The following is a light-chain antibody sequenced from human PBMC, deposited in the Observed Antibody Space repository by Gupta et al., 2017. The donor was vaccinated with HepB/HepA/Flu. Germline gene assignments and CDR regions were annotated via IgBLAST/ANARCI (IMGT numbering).Light chain of an antibody. J-gene: IGKJ2*01. V-gene: IGKV4-1*01. CDR1: QSVLYSSNNKNY. CDR2: WAS. Sequence: DIVMTQSPDSLAVSLGERATINCKSSQSVLYSSNNKNYLAWYQQKPGQPPKLLIYWASIRESGVPERFSGGGSGTDFTLTISSLQAEDVAVYYCQQYDSTPYTFGQGTKVEIK. CDR3: QQYDSTPYT.